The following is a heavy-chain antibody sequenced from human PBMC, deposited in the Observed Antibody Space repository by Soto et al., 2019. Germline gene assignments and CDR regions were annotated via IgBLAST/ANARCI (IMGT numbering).Heavy chain of an antibody. J-gene: IGHJ6*03. CDR2: INPNSGGT. CDR3: ARGMYSGSYYYYYYMDV. Sequence: ASVKVSCKASGYTFTGYYMHWVRQAPGQGLEWMGWINPNSGGTNYAQKFQGWVTMTRATSISTAYMELSRLRSDDTAVYYCARGMYSGSYYYYYYMDVWGKGTTVTVSS. V-gene: IGHV1-2*04. CDR1: GYTFTGYY. D-gene: IGHD1-26*01.